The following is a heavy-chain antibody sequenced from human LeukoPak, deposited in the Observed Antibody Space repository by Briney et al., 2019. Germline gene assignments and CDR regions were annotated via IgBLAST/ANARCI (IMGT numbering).Heavy chain of an antibody. J-gene: IGHJ5*02. CDR3: ASQNDSGWYGGWFDP. CDR1: GVSISSYY. CDR2: IYTSGST. Sequence: ASETLSLTCTVSGVSISSYYWSWIRQPAGKGLEWIGRIYTSGSTNYNPSLKSRVTMSVDTSKNQFSLKLSSVTAADTAVYYCASQNDSGWYGGWFDPWGQGTLVTVSS. V-gene: IGHV4-4*07. D-gene: IGHD6-19*01.